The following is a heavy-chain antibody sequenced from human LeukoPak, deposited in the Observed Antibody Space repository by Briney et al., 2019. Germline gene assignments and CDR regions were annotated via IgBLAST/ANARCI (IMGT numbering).Heavy chain of an antibody. CDR3: ATDLTTLTHYHDSSGYAFDY. V-gene: IGHV1-24*01. Sequence: GASVKVSCKVSGYTLTELSMHWVRQAPGKGLEWMGGFDPEDGETIYAQKFQGRVTMTEDTSTDTGYMELSSLRSEDTAVYYCATDLTTLTHYHDSSGYAFDYWGQGTLVTVSS. J-gene: IGHJ4*02. D-gene: IGHD3-22*01. CDR2: FDPEDGET. CDR1: GYTLTELS.